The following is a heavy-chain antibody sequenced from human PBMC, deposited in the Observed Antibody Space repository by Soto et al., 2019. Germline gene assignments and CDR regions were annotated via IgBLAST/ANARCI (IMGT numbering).Heavy chain of an antibody. Sequence: SVKVSCKASGGTFSSYAISWVRQAPGQGLEWMGGIIPIFGTANYAQKFQGRVTITADKSTSTAYMELSSLRSEDTAVYYCARDRAPYSSSWYRDAFDIWGQGTMVTVSS. CDR3: ARDRAPYSSSWYRDAFDI. J-gene: IGHJ3*02. CDR2: IIPIFGTA. CDR1: GGTFSSYA. V-gene: IGHV1-69*06. D-gene: IGHD6-13*01.